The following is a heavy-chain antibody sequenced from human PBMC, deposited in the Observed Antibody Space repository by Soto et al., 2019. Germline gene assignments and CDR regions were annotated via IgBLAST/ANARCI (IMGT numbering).Heavy chain of an antibody. CDR3: AGGTLWFGEFSQFDP. J-gene: IGHJ5*02. Sequence: QVHLVQSGAAVMKPGASVKVSCRAAGRAFSTTYIHWVRLAPGQGLEWMGIINPSGGSRSYSQTLQGRVPMTGATSTVYMELSSLTFEDTAVYYCAGGTLWFGEFSQFDPWGQGTLVTVSS. D-gene: IGHD3-10*01. V-gene: IGHV1-46*04. CDR1: GRAFSTTY. CDR2: INPSGGSR.